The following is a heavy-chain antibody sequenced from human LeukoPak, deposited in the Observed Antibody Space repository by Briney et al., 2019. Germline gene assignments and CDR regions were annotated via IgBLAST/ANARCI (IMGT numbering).Heavy chain of an antibody. Sequence: SETLSLTCAVSGGSINSTNWWSWVRQSPGKGLEWIGEIYHSGSTNYNPSLKSRVTISVDTPKNQFSLKLSSVTAADTAVYYCAXQXSGSEFDYWGQGTLVTVSS. CDR1: GGSINSTNW. CDR3: AXQXSGSEFDY. J-gene: IGHJ4*02. V-gene: IGHV4-4*02. CDR2: IYHSGST. D-gene: IGHD5-12*01.